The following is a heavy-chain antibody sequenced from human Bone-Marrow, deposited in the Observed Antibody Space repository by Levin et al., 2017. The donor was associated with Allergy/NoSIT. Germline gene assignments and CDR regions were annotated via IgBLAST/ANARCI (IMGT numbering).Heavy chain of an antibody. CDR2: ISPDGNNK. CDR1: GFTFGIHA. D-gene: IGHD3-10*01. J-gene: IGHJ3*02. V-gene: IGHV3-30-3*01. Sequence: SLRLSCTASGFTFGIHAMHWVRQAPGKGLEWVAVISPDGNNKYSADSVKGRFTISRDNSNNTVYLEMNSLTVGDTATYYCATKLGTDGFDTWGQGTMVTVSS. CDR3: ATKLGTDGFDT.